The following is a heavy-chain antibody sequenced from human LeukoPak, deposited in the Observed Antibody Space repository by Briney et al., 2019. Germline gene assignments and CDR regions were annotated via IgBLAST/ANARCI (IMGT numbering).Heavy chain of an antibody. V-gene: IGHV4-31*03. CDR1: GGSISSGGYY. CDR2: IYYSGST. D-gene: IGHD3-10*01. CDR3: ARDVIGGINAFDI. Sequence: SETLSLTCTVSGGSISSGGYYWSWIRQHPGKGLEWIGYIYYSGSTYYNPSLKGRVTISVDTSKNQFSLKLSSVTAADTAVYYCARDVIGGINAFDIWGQGTMVTVSS. J-gene: IGHJ3*02.